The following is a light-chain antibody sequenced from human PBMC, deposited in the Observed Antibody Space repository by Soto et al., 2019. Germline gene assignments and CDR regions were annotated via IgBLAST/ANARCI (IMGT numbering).Light chain of an antibody. CDR3: MQALQTPVT. CDR2: LGS. J-gene: IGKJ4*01. V-gene: IGKV2-28*01. Sequence: DIVMTQSPLSLPVTPGEPASISCRSSQSLLHSNGYNCLDWYLQKPGQSPQLLIYLGSNRASGVPERLSGSGSGTDFTLKISRVEAEDVGVYYCMQALQTPVTFGGGTKVEIK. CDR1: QSLLHSNGYNC.